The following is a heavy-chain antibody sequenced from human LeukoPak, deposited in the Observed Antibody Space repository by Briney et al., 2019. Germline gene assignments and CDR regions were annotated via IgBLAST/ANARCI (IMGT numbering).Heavy chain of an antibody. CDR1: GFTVSTYY. CDR2: IYSGGST. D-gene: IGHD2-2*01. V-gene: IGHV3-53*01. J-gene: IGHJ4*02. Sequence: GGSLRLSCAASGFTVSTYYMTWVRQAPGKGLECVSVIYSGGSTYYAESVKGRFTVSRDNSKNTLYIQMNSLRAEDTAMYYCARGLGYCTSTTCLLPFDYWGQGTLVTVSS. CDR3: ARGLGYCTSTTCLLPFDY.